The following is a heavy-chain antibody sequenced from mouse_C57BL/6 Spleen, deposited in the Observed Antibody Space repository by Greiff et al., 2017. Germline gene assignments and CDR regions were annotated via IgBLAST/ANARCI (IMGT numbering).Heavy chain of an antibody. CDR3: APDIPGFAC. CDR1: GFTFSDYG. D-gene: IGHD3-2*01. Sequence: EVKLVESGGGLVKPGGSLKLSCEASGFTFSDYGMHWVRQAPEKGLEWVAYIRSGSSTIYYADTVKGRFTISRDNAKNTLFLQMTSLRSEDTAMYYCAPDIPGFACWGQGTLVTVSA. J-gene: IGHJ3*01. V-gene: IGHV5-17*01. CDR2: IRSGSSTI.